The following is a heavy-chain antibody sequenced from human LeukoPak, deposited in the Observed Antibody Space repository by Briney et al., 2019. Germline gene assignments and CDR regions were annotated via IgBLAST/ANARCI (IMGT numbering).Heavy chain of an antibody. CDR3: ATDRPLVGATSWFDP. D-gene: IGHD1-26*01. V-gene: IGHV1-24*01. CDR2: FDPEDGET. J-gene: IGHJ5*02. Sequence: AASVKVSCKVSGYTLTELSMHWVRQAPGKGLEWMGGFDPEDGETIYAQKFQGRVTMTEDTSTDTAYMELSSLRSEDTAVYYCATDRPLVGATSWFDPWGQGTLVTVS. CDR1: GYTLTELS.